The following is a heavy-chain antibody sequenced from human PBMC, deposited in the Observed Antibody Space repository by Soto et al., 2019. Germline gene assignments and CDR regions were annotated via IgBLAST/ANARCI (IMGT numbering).Heavy chain of an antibody. CDR1: GYSFTSYW. V-gene: IGHV5-10-1*01. CDR2: IDPSDSYT. J-gene: IGHJ3*02. Sequence: GESLKISCKGSGYSFTSYWINWVRQMPGKGLEWMGRIDPSDSYTNYSPSFQGHVTISADKSISTAYLQWSSLKASDTAMYYCATPPYSDAFDIWGQGTMVTVSS. CDR3: ATPPYSDAFDI. D-gene: IGHD2-15*01.